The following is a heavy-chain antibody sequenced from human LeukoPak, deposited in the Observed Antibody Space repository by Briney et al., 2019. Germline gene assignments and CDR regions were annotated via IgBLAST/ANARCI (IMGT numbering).Heavy chain of an antibody. CDR3: ARDGYSYGYKGGFDY. CDR1: GYTFTSYG. J-gene: IGHJ4*02. D-gene: IGHD5-18*01. CDR2: ISAYNGNT. V-gene: IGHV1-18*01. Sequence: ASVRVSCKASGYTFTSYGISWVRQAPGQGLEWMGWISAYNGNTNYAQKLQGRVTMTTDTSTSTAYMELRSLRSDDTAVYYCARDGYSYGYKGGFDYWGQGTLVTVSS.